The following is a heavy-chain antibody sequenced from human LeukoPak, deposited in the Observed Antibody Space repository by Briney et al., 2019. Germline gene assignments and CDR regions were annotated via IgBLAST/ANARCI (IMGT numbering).Heavy chain of an antibody. J-gene: IGHJ4*02. CDR1: GFTFSSYG. Sequence: GGSLRLSCAASGFTFSSYGMSWVRQAPGKGLEWVSAISGSGGSTYYADSVKGRFTISRDNSKNTLYVQMKSLRAEDTAVYYCAKDFVVVPGNVNYFDYWGQGTLVTVSS. D-gene: IGHD2-21*02. CDR2: ISGSGGST. CDR3: AKDFVVVPGNVNYFDY. V-gene: IGHV3-23*01.